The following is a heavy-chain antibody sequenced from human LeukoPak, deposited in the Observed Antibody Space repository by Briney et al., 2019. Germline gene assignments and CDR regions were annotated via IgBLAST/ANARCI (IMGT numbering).Heavy chain of an antibody. D-gene: IGHD3-3*01. J-gene: IGHJ6*02. Sequence: ASVKVSCKASGYTFTSTYLHWLRQAPGQGLESMGVINPSGGSTTNAQKFQGRVTMTRDTSTSTFYMDLSSLRSEDTAVYYCARDDRVTIFGPYGMDVWGQGTTVTVSS. CDR3: ARDDRVTIFGPYGMDV. V-gene: IGHV1-46*01. CDR1: GYTFTSTY. CDR2: INPSGGST.